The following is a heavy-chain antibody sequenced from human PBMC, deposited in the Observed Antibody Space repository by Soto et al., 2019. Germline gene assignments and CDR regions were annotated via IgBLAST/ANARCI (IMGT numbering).Heavy chain of an antibody. CDR2: IFYSGRT. CDR3: ANYYSSGSPN. D-gene: IGHD3-10*01. CDR1: GGSVSSDTYY. J-gene: IGHJ4*02. Sequence: QVQLQESGPGLVKPSETLSLTCTVSGGSVSSDTYYWSWIRQPPGKRLEWIGYIFYSGRTNYNPSLKSRVTISVDTSKNQFSLKLSSVTAADTAVYYCANYYSSGSPNWGQGTRVIVSS. V-gene: IGHV4-61*01.